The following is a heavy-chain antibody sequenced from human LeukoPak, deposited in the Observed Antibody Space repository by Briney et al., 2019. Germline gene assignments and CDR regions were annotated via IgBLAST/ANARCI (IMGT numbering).Heavy chain of an antibody. CDR3: ARVDSRGLHKYYFDY. Sequence: KPSETLSLTCTFSGGSINNYYWSWIRPPAGKGLEWIGRIYSSGSTNYSPSLKSRVTMSLDTSKNQFSLKLTSVTAADTAVYYCARVDSRGLHKYYFDYWGQGTLVTVSS. J-gene: IGHJ4*02. D-gene: IGHD2-21*01. CDR1: GGSINNYY. CDR2: IYSSGST. V-gene: IGHV4-4*07.